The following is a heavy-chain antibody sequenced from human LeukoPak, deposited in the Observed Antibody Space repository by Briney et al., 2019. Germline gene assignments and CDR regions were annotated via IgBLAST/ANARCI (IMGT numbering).Heavy chain of an antibody. CDR2: INHSGST. D-gene: IGHD6-13*01. J-gene: IGHJ4*02. CDR3: ARDSGAADLNY. Sequence: PSETLSLTCAVYGGSFSGYYWSWIRQPPGKGLEWIGEINHSGSTNYNPSLKSRVTISVDTSKNQFSLKLSSVTAADTAVYYCARDSGAADLNYWGQGTLVTVSS. V-gene: IGHV4-34*01. CDR1: GGSFSGYY.